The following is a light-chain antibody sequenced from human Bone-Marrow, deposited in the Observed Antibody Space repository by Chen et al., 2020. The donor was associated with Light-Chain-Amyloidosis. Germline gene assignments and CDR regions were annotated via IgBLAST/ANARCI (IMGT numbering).Light chain of an antibody. J-gene: IGLJ2*01. CDR1: DLPTKY. CDR3: QSADSSGTYEVI. V-gene: IGLV3-25*03. CDR2: RDT. Sequence: SYELTQPPSVSVSPAQTARITCSGDDLPTKYAYWYQQKPGQAPVLVIHRDTERPSGISERFSGSSSGTTATLTISGVQAEDEADYHGQSADSSGTYEVIFGGGTKLTVL.